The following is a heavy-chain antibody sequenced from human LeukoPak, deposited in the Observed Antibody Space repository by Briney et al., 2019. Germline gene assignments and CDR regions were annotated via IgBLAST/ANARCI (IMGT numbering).Heavy chain of an antibody. Sequence: GGSLRLSCAASGFTFSSYAMSWVRQAPGKGLEWVSAISGSGGSTYYADSVKGRFTISRDNSKNTLYLQMNSLRAEDTAVYYCAKDSIVVVSPAVPKSYGMDVWGQGTTVTVSS. J-gene: IGHJ6*02. D-gene: IGHD2-2*01. CDR1: GFTFSSYA. V-gene: IGHV3-23*01. CDR2: ISGSGGST. CDR3: AKDSIVVVSPAVPKSYGMDV.